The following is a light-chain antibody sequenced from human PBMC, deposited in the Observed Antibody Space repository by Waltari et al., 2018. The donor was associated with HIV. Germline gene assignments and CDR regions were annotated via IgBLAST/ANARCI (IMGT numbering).Light chain of an antibody. J-gene: IGLJ1*01. CDR1: SSAVGSYNL. Sequence: QSALTQPASLSGSPGQSTTISCTGYSSAVGSYNLVSCYRHHPGKAPKLIIYEVTERPSGVSNRFSGSKSGNTASLTVSGLQAEDEADYYCCSYAGSPTFAYVFGTGTKVTVL. V-gene: IGLV2-23*02. CDR2: EVT. CDR3: CSYAGSPTFAYV.